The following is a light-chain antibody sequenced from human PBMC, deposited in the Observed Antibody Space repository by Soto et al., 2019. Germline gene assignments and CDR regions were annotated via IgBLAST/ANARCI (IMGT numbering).Light chain of an antibody. J-gene: IGKJ1*01. CDR3: TQDYNLPWT. CDR1: QTVTSSY. Sequence: EIVMTQSPATLSLSPGERATLSCRASQTVTSSYISWYHQKPGQAPRLLIYGASTRATGIPARFSGSGSGTDFTLTINSLQPEDFAVYYCTQDYNLPWTFGQGTKVEI. CDR2: GAS. V-gene: IGKV3D-7*01.